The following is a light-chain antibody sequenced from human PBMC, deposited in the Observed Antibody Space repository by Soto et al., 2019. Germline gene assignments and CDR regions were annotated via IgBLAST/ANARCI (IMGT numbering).Light chain of an antibody. CDR3: QQYDTWPPT. J-gene: IGKJ3*01. CDR1: HSVSND. CDR2: RAS. Sequence: ERVMTQSPAALSVSPGERATLSCRASHSVSNDLAWYQQKPGQAPRLLIYRASTRATGIPARFSGSGSGTEFTLTFSSLQSEDFAVYYCQQYDTWPPTFGPGTKVDIK. V-gene: IGKV3-15*01.